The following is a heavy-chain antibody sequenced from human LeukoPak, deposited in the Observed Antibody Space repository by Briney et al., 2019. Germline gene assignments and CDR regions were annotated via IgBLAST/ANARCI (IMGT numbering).Heavy chain of an antibody. CDR1: GFTFSSYG. J-gene: IGHJ4*02. CDR2: IWYDGSNK. D-gene: IGHD2-15*01. CDR3: ARDRGSDDPIDY. V-gene: IGHV3-33*01. Sequence: GGSLRLSCAASGFTFSSYGMHWVRQAPGKGLEWVAVIWYDGSNKYYADSVKGRFTISRDSSKNTLYLQMNSLRAEDTAVYYCARDRGSDDPIDYWGQGTPVTVSS.